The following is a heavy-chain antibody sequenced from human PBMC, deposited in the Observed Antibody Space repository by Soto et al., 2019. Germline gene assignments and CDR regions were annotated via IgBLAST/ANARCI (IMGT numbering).Heavy chain of an antibody. D-gene: IGHD6-13*01. J-gene: IGHJ5*01. CDR2: INTAGTT. CDR1: GFTFTTYA. CDR3: AKDWYEDS. Sequence: PGGSLRLSCAASGFTFTTYAMTWVRQAPGKGLEWLSAINTAGTTYYADSVKGRFTISRDNAKNTLYLQMNGLRVEDTAVYYCAKDWYEDSWG. V-gene: IGHV3-23*01.